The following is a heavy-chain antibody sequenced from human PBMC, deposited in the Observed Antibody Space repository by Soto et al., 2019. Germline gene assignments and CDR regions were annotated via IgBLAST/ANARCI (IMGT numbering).Heavy chain of an antibody. D-gene: IGHD4-17*01. CDR1: GGSIRSYY. CDR3: ARGWGDYGPFDY. CDR2: IYYSGST. V-gene: IGHV4-59*01. Sequence: SETLSLTCTVSGGSIRSYYWSWIRQPPGKGLEWIGYIYYSGSTNYKPSLKSRVTISVDTSKNQFSLKLSSVTAADTAVYYCARGWGDYGPFDYWGQGTLVTVSS. J-gene: IGHJ4*02.